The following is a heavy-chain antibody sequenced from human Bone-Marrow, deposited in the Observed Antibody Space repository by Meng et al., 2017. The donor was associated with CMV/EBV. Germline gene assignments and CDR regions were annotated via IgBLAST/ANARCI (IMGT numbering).Heavy chain of an antibody. J-gene: IGHJ4*02. CDR2: ISGGGIST. V-gene: IGHV3-23*01. CDR1: GFTFSSYG. Sequence: GESLKISCAASGFTFSSYGMSWVRQAPGKGLEWVSVISGGGISTYYEDSVKGRFTISRDNSKNTLYLQMSSLRAEDTAVYYCAKESQYSGSPVDYWGQGTLVTVSS. CDR3: AKESQYSGSPVDY. D-gene: IGHD1-26*01.